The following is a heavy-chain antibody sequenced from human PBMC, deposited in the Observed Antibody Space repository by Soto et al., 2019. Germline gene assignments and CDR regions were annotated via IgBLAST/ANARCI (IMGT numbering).Heavy chain of an antibody. J-gene: IGHJ6*02. CDR3: ARARAPWYYGMDV. CDR1: GGSISSYY. CDR2: IYYSGST. V-gene: IGHV4-59*01. Sequence: QVQLQESGPGLVKPSETLSLTCTVSGGSISSYYWSWIRQPPGKGLEWIGYIYYSGSTNYNPSLKSRVTISVDTSKNQFSLKLSSVTAADTAVYYCARARAPWYYGMDVWGQGTTVTVSS.